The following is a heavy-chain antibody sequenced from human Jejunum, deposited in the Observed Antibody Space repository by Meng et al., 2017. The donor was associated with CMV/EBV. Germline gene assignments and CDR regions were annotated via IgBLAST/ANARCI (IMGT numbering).Heavy chain of an antibody. CDR2: VRSSDDTT. V-gene: IGHV3-23*01. CDR3: AKSLVDTGMDLDS. J-gene: IGHJ4*02. CDR1: GFTFGSFA. Sequence: SGFTFGSFAMSWVGQAPGMGLEWVSTVRSSDDTTYYAESVKGRFTISRDNSKNTVYLQMNSLRAEDTAVYYCAKSLVDTGMDLDSWGQGTLVTVSS. D-gene: IGHD5-18*01.